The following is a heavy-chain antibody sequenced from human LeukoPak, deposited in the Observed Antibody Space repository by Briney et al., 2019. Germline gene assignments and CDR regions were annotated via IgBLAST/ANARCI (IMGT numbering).Heavy chain of an antibody. Sequence: GGSLRLSCAASGFAFGRYAMNWVRQAPGKRLEWVSAISGSAAGTYYADSVKGRFTISRDNSKNTLYLQMNSLRAEDTAAYYCAKVNNIAVAGTLDYWGQGTLVTVSS. D-gene: IGHD6-13*01. CDR3: AKVNNIAVAGTLDY. CDR2: ISGSAAGT. CDR1: GFAFGRYA. J-gene: IGHJ4*02. V-gene: IGHV3-23*01.